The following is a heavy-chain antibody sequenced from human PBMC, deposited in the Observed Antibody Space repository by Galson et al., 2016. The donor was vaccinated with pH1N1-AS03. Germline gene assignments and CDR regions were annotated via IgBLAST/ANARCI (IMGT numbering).Heavy chain of an antibody. D-gene: IGHD6-19*01. CDR3: ARAMYTSGWYGMDA. Sequence: SLRLSCATSGFTFSSYGMTWVRQAPGKGLEWVSSISVTGGSTYYADSVKGRFTISRDHSKNTLYLQMNSLRAEDTAVYHCARAMYTSGWYGMDAWGQGTTVTVSS. V-gene: IGHV3-23*01. J-gene: IGHJ6*02. CDR1: GFTFSSYG. CDR2: ISVTGGST.